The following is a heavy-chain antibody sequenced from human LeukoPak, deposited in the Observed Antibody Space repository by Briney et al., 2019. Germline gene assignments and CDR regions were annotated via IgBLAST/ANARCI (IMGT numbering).Heavy chain of an antibody. J-gene: IGHJ5*01. Sequence: ASVKVSCKASGYSFTTHGINWVRQSPGQGLEWMGWMNPNSGKSGYAQKFQGRVTITRDTSISTVYMELSSLGSDDTAVYYCARESGLTDNWLDSWGQGTLVIVSS. D-gene: IGHD5-12*01. CDR3: ARESGLTDNWLDS. CDR1: GYSFTTHG. CDR2: MNPNSGKS. V-gene: IGHV1-8*01.